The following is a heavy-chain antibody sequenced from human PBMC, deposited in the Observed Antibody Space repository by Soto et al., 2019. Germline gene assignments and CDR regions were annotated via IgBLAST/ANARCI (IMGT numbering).Heavy chain of an antibody. J-gene: IGHJ4*02. D-gene: IGHD3-3*01. CDR1: GFTFSSYA. CDR3: AKGPIFGVENIYDY. Sequence: EVQLLESGGGLVQPGGSLRLSCAASGFTFSSYAMSWVRQAPRKGLEWVSGMSGNGGSAYYADSGKGRFTISRDNSKKTLYLQMNSLRAEDTALYYCAKGPIFGVENIYDYWGQGTLVTVSS. CDR2: MSGNGGSA. V-gene: IGHV3-23*01.